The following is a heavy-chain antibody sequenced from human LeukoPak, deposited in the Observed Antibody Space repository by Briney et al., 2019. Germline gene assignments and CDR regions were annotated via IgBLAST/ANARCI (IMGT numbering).Heavy chain of an antibody. CDR2: MSYDGSNK. V-gene: IGHV3-30*04. D-gene: IGHD1-26*01. Sequence: GRSLRLPCAASGFTFSSYAMHWVRQAPGKGLEWVAVMSYDGSNKYYADSVKGRFTISRDNSKNTLYLQMNSLRAEDTAVFYCARAVGSYYGMDVWGQGTTVTVSS. CDR3: ARAVGSYYGMDV. J-gene: IGHJ6*02. CDR1: GFTFSSYA.